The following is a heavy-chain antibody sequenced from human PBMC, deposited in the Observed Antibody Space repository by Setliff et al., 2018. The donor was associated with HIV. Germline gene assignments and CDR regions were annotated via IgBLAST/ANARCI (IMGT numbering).Heavy chain of an antibody. CDR3: ARSGGIGNYHWDV. Sequence: PGGSLRLSCAASGFAFDNYWMDWVRQAPGKGLVWVSRITNDGTTTTYADSVKGRFTISRDNAKNTLYLQMNSLGAEDTAMYYCARSGGIGNYHWDVWGKGTTVTVSS. J-gene: IGHJ6*03. D-gene: IGHD3-16*01. V-gene: IGHV3-74*01. CDR2: ITNDGTTT. CDR1: GFAFDNYW.